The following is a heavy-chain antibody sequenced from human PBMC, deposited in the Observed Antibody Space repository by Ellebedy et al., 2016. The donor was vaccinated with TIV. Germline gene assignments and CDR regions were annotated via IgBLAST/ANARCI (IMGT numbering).Heavy chain of an antibody. V-gene: IGHV3-23*01. J-gene: IGHJ3*02. CDR2: ISGTRGGA. D-gene: IGHD3-22*01. CDR1: GFTFSNYD. Sequence: PGGSLSLSCAASGFTFSNYDMNWVRQAPGKGPEWVSGISGTRGGALHADSVKGRFTISRYNSKNTLYLQMNSLRAEDTAVYYCARGLISGYYAGHAFVIWGQGTMVTVSS. CDR3: ARGLISGYYAGHAFVI.